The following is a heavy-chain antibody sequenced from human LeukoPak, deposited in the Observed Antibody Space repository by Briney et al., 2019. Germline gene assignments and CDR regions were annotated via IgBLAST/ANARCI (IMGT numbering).Heavy chain of an antibody. Sequence: GSSVKVSCKASGYTFTGYYMHWVRQAPGQGLEWMGRINPNSGGTNYAQKFQGRVTMTRDTSISTAYMELSRLRSDDTAVYYCARDLGYYDSSGYSRPYFDYWGQGTLVTVSS. CDR1: GYTFTGYY. D-gene: IGHD3-22*01. CDR2: INPNSGGT. J-gene: IGHJ4*02. V-gene: IGHV1-2*06. CDR3: ARDLGYYDSSGYSRPYFDY.